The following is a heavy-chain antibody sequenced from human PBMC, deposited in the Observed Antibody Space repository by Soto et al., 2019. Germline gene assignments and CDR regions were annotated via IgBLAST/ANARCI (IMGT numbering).Heavy chain of an antibody. Sequence: SETLSLTCTVSGGSISSYYWSWIRQPPGKGLEWIGYIYYSGSTNYNPSLKSRVTISVDTSKNQFSLKLSSVTAADTAVYYCARDRKLGEAFDIWGQGTMVTVSS. CDR1: GGSISSYY. CDR2: IYYSGST. CDR3: ARDRKLGEAFDI. V-gene: IGHV4-59*01. D-gene: IGHD7-27*01. J-gene: IGHJ3*02.